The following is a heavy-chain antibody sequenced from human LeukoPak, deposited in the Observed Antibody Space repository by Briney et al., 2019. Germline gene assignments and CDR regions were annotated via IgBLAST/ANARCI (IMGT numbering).Heavy chain of an antibody. D-gene: IGHD6-19*01. CDR2: IYDSGST. J-gene: IGHJ4*02. Sequence: KPSETLSLTCTVSGGSIRSSYYYWGWIRQPPGKGLEWIGSIYDSGSTYYNPSLKSRVTISVDTSKNQFSLKLNSVTAADTAVYYCARGRRGYSSGWFDYWGQGTLVTVSS. CDR3: ARGRRGYSSGWFDY. CDR1: GGSIRSSYYY. V-gene: IGHV4-39*01.